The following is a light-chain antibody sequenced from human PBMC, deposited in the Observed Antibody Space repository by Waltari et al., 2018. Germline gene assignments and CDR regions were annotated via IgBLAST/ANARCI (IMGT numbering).Light chain of an antibody. V-gene: IGLV1-47*01. CDR1: SSNIGSNY. CDR3: ATWDDNLSHWV. Sequence: QSVLTQPPSASGTPGPGVTIPCSGSSSNIGSNYVYLYQKLPGTAPKLLILRKDQRPSGVPARFSGSKSGTSASLDISGLRSEDEADYHCATWDDNLSHWVFGGGTKMTVL. CDR2: RKD. J-gene: IGLJ3*02.